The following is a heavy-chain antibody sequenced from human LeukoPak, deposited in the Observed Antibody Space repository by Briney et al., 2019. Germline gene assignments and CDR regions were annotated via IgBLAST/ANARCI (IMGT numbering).Heavy chain of an antibody. CDR1: GFTFSSYW. J-gene: IGHJ4*02. D-gene: IGHD6-19*01. Sequence: GGSLRLSCAASGFTFSSYWMHWVRQAPGKGLVWVSRINSDGSSTSYADSAKGRFTISRDNSKNTLYLQMNSLRAEDTAVYYCVKDLGGYSSGWYKPGYWGQGTLVTVSS. V-gene: IGHV3-74*01. CDR2: INSDGSST. CDR3: VKDLGGYSSGWYKPGY.